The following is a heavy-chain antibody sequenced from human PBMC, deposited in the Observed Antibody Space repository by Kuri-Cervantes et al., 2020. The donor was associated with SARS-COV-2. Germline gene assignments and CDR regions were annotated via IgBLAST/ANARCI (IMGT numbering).Heavy chain of an antibody. V-gene: IGHV4-38-2*01. CDR2: IYHSGST. Sequence: SETLSLTCAVSGYSISSGYYWGWIRQPPGKGLEWIGSIYHSGSTYYNPSLKSRVTISVDTSKNQFSLKLSSVIAADTAVYYCARHDIGLGVLMVYARLGAFDIWGQGTMVTVSS. J-gene: IGHJ3*02. D-gene: IGHD2-8*01. CDR1: GYSISSGYY. CDR3: ARHDIGLGVLMVYARLGAFDI.